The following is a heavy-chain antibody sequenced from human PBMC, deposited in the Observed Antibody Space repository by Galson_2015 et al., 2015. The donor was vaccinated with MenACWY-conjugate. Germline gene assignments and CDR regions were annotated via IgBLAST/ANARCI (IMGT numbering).Heavy chain of an antibody. CDR1: GFSLSTYEMC. CDR2: IDWRDNK. V-gene: IGHV2-70*11. J-gene: IGHJ3*02. CDR3: ARMHIVLDATDAFDI. D-gene: IGHD3-22*01. Sequence: PALVKPTQTLTLTCTFSGFSLSTYEMCIYWVRQPPGKALEWLARIDWRDNKYYTTSLKTILTISKDTSTNQVVLTMTNVDPVDTATYYCARMHIVLDATDAFDIWGQGTMVTVS.